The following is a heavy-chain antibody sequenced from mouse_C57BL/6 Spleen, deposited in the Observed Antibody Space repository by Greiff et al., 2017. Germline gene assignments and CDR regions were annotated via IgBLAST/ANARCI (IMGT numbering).Heavy chain of an antibody. D-gene: IGHD1-1*01. CDR3: AASYYYGSSFYAMDY. Sequence: QVQLKQSGAELVRPGSSVKLSCKASGYTFTSYWMHWVKQRPIQGLEWIGNIDPSDSETHYNQKFKDKATLTVDKSSSTAYMQLSSLTSEDSAVYYCAASYYYGSSFYAMDYWGQGTSVTVSS. V-gene: IGHV1-52*01. CDR2: IDPSDSET. J-gene: IGHJ4*01. CDR1: GYTFTSYW.